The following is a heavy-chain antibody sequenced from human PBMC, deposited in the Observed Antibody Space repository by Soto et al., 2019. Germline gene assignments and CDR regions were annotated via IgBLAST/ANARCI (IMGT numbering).Heavy chain of an antibody. CDR3: ARADYEILTGSYAMDV. CDR2: VSTSRAT. CDR1: DDFISSYY. V-gene: IGHV4-4*07. J-gene: IGHJ6*02. D-gene: IGHD3-9*01. Sequence: SETLSLTCTVSDDFISSYYWNWIRQPAGKGLEWIGRVSTSRATNYNPSLESRVTMSVDTSKKQFSLKLTSVTAADTAVYFCARADYEILTGSYAMDVWGQGTTVTVSS.